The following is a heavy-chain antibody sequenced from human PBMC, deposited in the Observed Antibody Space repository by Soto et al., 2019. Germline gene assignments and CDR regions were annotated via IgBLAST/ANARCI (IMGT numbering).Heavy chain of an antibody. D-gene: IGHD3-10*01. V-gene: IGHV1-2*02. J-gene: IGHJ4*02. CDR2: INPKSGDT. Sequence: GASVKVSCKVSAYTFTAYQMHWVRQAPGQGLEWMGWINPKSGDTNSAQKFQGRVTVTRDMSISTAYVELSGLTSDDTAVYYCASGSTTGFLDDWSQGTLVTVSS. CDR3: ASGSTTGFLDD. CDR1: AYTFTAYQ.